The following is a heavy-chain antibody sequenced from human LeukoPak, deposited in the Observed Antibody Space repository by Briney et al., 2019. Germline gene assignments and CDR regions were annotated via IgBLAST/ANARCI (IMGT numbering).Heavy chain of an antibody. CDR2: INHSGST. CDR1: GGSFSGYY. Sequence: SETLSLTCAVYGGSFSGYYWSWIRQPPGKGLEWIGEINHSGSTNYNPSLKSRVTISVDTSKNQFSLKLSSVTAAGTAVYYCARGGIAVAVHFDYWGQGTLVTVSS. J-gene: IGHJ4*02. CDR3: ARGGIAVAVHFDY. V-gene: IGHV4-34*01. D-gene: IGHD6-19*01.